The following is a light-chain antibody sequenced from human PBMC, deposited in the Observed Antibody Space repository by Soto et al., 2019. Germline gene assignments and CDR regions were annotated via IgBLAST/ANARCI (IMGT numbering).Light chain of an antibody. J-gene: IGLJ2*01. Sequence: QSVLTQPASVSGSPGQSITISCTGNSSDVGGYNYVFWYHQHPGKAPKLMMYDVSNRPSGVSNRFSGSKSGNTASLTISGLQAEDEADYYCSSYTSSSTLVVFGGGTKLTV. CDR3: SSYTSSSTLVV. CDR2: DVS. CDR1: SSDVGGYNY. V-gene: IGLV2-14*01.